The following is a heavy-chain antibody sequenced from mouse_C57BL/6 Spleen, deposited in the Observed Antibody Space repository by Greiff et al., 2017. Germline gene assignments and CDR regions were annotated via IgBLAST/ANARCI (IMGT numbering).Heavy chain of an antibody. CDR2: INPNNGGT. CDR3: SRWDYGSSYGGDCFDY. Sequence: EVQLQQSGPELVKPGASVKISCKASGYTFTDYYMNWVKQSHGKSLEWIGAINPNNGGTSYNQKFKGKATLTVDKSSSTAYMELRSLTSEDSAVYYCSRWDYGSSYGGDCFDYWGQGTTLTAAS. J-gene: IGHJ2*01. D-gene: IGHD1-1*01. V-gene: IGHV1-26*01. CDR1: GYTFTDYY.